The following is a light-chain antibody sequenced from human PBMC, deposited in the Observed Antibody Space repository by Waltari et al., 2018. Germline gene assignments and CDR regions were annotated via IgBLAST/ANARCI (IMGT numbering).Light chain of an antibody. J-gene: IGLJ3*02. CDR2: GTS. Sequence: QSVLTQPPSVSGAPGQRVPIPCTGSGPNIGAGYAVHWYQQLPQAAPKLLIYGTSSRPLGVPDRFFGSTSGTSASLAITGLQAEDEAVYYCQSYDTSLSVVFGGGTKLTVL. V-gene: IGLV1-40*01. CDR1: GPNIGAGYA. CDR3: QSYDTSLSVV.